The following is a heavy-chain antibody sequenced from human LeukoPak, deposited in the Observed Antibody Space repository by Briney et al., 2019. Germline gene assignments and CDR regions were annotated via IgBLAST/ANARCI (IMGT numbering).Heavy chain of an antibody. CDR1: GYTFTGYY. CDR2: INPNSGGT. CDR3: ARGTRWLQSYDAFDI. D-gene: IGHD5-24*01. V-gene: IGHV1-2*02. J-gene: IGHJ3*02. Sequence: ASVKVSCKASGYTFTGYYMHWVRQAPGQGLEWMGWINPNSGGTNYAQKFQGRVTMTRDTSISTAYMELSRLRSDDTAVYYCARGTRWLQSYDAFDIWGQGTMVTVSS.